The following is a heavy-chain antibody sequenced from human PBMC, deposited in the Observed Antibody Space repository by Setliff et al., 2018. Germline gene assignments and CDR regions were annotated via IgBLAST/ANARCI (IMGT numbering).Heavy chain of an antibody. V-gene: IGHV5-51*01. Sequence: GESLKISCKESRDSFTNYWIAWVRQVPGGGLEWMGLIFPADSETRYSPSFQGQVTISADKSITTAYLQWSSLKASDTAIYYRVRAGSGIGGDLDYWGQGTLVTVSS. J-gene: IGHJ4*02. CDR3: VRAGSGIGGDLDY. CDR2: IFPADSET. CDR1: RDSFTNYW. D-gene: IGHD3-10*01.